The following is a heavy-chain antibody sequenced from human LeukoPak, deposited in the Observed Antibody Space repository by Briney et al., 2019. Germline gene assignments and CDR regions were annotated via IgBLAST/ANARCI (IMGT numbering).Heavy chain of an antibody. CDR2: ISAYNGNT. J-gene: IGHJ4*02. D-gene: IGHD3-10*01. V-gene: IGHV1-18*01. CDR3: AREGGITMVRGTIDY. Sequence: GASVKVSCKASGYTFTSYGISWVRQAPGQGLEWMGWISAYNGNTNYAQKLQGRVTMTTDTSTSTAYMELRSLRSDDTAVYYCAREGGITMVRGTIDYWGQGTLVTVSS. CDR1: GYTFTSYG.